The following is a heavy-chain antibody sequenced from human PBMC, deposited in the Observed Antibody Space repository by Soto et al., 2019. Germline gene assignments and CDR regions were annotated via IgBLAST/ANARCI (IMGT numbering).Heavy chain of an antibody. CDR2: ISSTSTSI. Sequence: GGSLRLSCAASGFTFNTYTLPCVRQAPGKGLEWVSSISSTSTSIYYADSVKGRFTISRDNAKNSLYLQMNSLRAEDTAVYYCTRDPGQFYYGINWFDPWGQGTLVTVSS. V-gene: IGHV3-21*01. CDR3: TRDPGQFYYGINWFDP. CDR1: GFTFNTYT. D-gene: IGHD3-10*01. J-gene: IGHJ5*02.